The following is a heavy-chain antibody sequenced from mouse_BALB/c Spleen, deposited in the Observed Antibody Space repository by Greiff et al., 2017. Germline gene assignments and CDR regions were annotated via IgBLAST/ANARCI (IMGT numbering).Heavy chain of an antibody. CDR1: GFTFSSYG. D-gene: IGHD1-1*01. CDR3: ARGHGSRYYYAMDY. CDR2: INSNGGST. J-gene: IGHJ4*01. V-gene: IGHV5-6-3*01. Sequence: EVKVVESGGGLVQPGGSLKLSCAASGFTFSSYGMSWVRQTPDKRLELVATINSNGGSTYYPDSVKGRFTISRDNAKNTLYLQMSSLKSEDTAMYYCARGHGSRYYYAMDYWGQGTSVTVSS.